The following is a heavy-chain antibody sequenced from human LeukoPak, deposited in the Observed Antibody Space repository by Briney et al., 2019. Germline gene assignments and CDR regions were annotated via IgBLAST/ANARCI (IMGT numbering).Heavy chain of an antibody. Sequence: PGASLRLSCAASGFTFSSYAMSWVRQAPGKGLEWVSAISGSGGSTYYADSVKGRFTISRDNSKNTLYLQMNSLRAEDTAVYYCAKDLARITMIVVVIRRDYYYYGMDVWGQGNTVTVSS. CDR1: GFTFSSYA. CDR3: AKDLARITMIVVVIRRDYYYYGMDV. V-gene: IGHV3-23*01. CDR2: ISGSGGST. J-gene: IGHJ6*02. D-gene: IGHD3-22*01.